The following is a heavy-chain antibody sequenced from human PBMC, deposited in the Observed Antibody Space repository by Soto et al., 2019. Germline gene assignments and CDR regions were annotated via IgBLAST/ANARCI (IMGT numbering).Heavy chain of an antibody. CDR2: NSSSSSYT. D-gene: IGHD6-13*01. V-gene: IGHV3-11*05. Sequence: QVQLVESGGGLVKPGGSLRLSCAASGFSFRDYYMSWVRQAPGKGLEWVSYNSSSSSYTNYADSVKGRFTISRDNAKNALYLQMNSLRAEDTAVYYCARGGTGAAAAAGPDYWGQGTLVTVSS. CDR3: ARGGTGAAAAAGPDY. CDR1: GFSFRDYY. J-gene: IGHJ4*02.